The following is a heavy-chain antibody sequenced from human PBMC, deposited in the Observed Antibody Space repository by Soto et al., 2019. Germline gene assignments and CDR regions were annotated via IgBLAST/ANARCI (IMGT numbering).Heavy chain of an antibody. V-gene: IGHV1-18*01. CDR1: GYTFTSYG. CDR3: ARPPFIDCSDYIEDPATWFDL. CDR2: ISTSNENT. J-gene: IGHJ5*02. D-gene: IGHD4-17*01. Sequence: ASVKVSCKASGYTFTSYGITWVRQAPGQGLEGVGWISTSNENTDYAQKLKGRVTMTTDASMTTAYMELTNLRSDDTAVYYCARPPFIDCSDYIEDPATWFDLWGQGTLVTVSS.